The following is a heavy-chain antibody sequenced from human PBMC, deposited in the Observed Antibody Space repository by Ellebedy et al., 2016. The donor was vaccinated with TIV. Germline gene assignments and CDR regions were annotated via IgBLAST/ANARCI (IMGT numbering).Heavy chain of an antibody. CDR2: MSGTGGRGST. J-gene: IGHJ4*02. D-gene: IGHD3-22*01. V-gene: IGHV3-23*01. Sequence: GESLKISCAASGFTFSTYAMSWVRRAPGKGLEWVSVMSGTGGRGSTYYADSVKGRFTISRDDSKNTLYLQMNSLRAEDTAVYYCAKDDYYDSSGYFDYWGQGTLVTVSS. CDR3: AKDDYYDSSGYFDY. CDR1: GFTFSTYA.